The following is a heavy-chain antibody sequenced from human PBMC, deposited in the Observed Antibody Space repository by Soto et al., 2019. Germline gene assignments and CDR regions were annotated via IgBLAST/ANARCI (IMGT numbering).Heavy chain of an antibody. CDR1: GFTFSNAW. V-gene: IGHV3-15*01. CDR3: TIVLDCGGDCWYY. CDR2: IKSKTDGGTT. Sequence: GGSLRLSCAASGFTFSNAWMSWVRKAPGKGLEWVGRIKSKTDGGTTDYAAPVKGRFTISRDDSKNTLYLQMNSLKTEDTAVYYCTIVLDCGGDCWYYWGQGTLFTVSS. J-gene: IGHJ4*02. D-gene: IGHD2-21*02.